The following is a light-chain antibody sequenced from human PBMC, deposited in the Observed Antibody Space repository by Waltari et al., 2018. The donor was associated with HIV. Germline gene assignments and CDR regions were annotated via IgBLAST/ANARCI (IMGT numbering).Light chain of an antibody. CDR2: EVS. V-gene: IGLV2-23*02. CDR1: SSDVWSYNL. Sequence: QSALTQPASVSGSPGQSITISCTGTSSDVWSYNLVYWYQQHPGKAPQLIIYEVSKRPSGVSNRFSGSKSGSTASLTISGLQPEDEADYCCCSYASTTDTYVVFGGGTKLTVL. CDR3: CSYASTTDTYVV. J-gene: IGLJ2*01.